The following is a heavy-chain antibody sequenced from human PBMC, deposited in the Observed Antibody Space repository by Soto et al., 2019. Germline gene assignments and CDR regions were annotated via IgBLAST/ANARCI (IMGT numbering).Heavy chain of an antibody. CDR1: GFTFNRYW. CDR2: IKNDGSST. J-gene: IGHJ6*03. V-gene: IGHV3-74*01. D-gene: IGHD1-1*01. Sequence: EVQLVESGGGLVQPGGSLRLSCAASGFTFNRYWMHWVRQAPGKGLAWVSRIKNDGSSTSYADSVKGRFSISRDNGKNTLYLQMNSLRVEDTAVYYCAKFDDDYYYMDVWGKGTTVTVSS. CDR3: AKFDDDYYYMDV.